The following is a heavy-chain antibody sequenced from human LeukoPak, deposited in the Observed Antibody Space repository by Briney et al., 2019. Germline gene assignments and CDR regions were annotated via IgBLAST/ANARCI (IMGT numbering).Heavy chain of an antibody. V-gene: IGHV3-48*03. D-gene: IGHD1/OR15-1a*01. CDR2: ISKSGSTI. Sequence: GGSLRLSCAASGFTFSSYEMNWVRQAPGKGLEWVSYISKSGSTIYYADSVKGRFTISRDNSKNTLYLQMNSLRAEDTAVYYCAKAWLEQGGMFDYWGQGTPVTVSS. CDR3: AKAWLEQGGMFDY. J-gene: IGHJ4*02. CDR1: GFTFSSYE.